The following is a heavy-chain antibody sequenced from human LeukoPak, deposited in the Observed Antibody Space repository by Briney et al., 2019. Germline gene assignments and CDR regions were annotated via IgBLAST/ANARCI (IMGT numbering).Heavy chain of an antibody. CDR1: GYSITSGSY. CDR2: IYYSGST. D-gene: IGHD6-25*01. CDR3: ARASSALYWFDP. Sequence: PSETLSLTCTVSGYSITSGSYWSWIRRPPGKGLEWIGYIYYSGSTNYKPSLKSRVTISVETAKNKFSLKLSSVTAADTAVYYCARASSALYWFDPWGQGTLVTVSS. V-gene: IGHV4-61*01. J-gene: IGHJ5*02.